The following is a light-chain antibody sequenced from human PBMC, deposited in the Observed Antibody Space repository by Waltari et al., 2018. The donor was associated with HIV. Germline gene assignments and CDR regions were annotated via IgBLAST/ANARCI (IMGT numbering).Light chain of an antibody. J-gene: IGKJ4*01. CDR3: QYLDSFPL. CDR2: GAS. Sequence: DIQLNQSPSFLSASVGDRVTITCRASRGITTSLACHPQKPGKAPKLLIYGASNWQTGVPLRVSGSASGTEFTLTIDTLQPEDFATYYCQYLDSFPLFGGGTKVEVK. V-gene: IGKV1-9*01. CDR1: RGITTS.